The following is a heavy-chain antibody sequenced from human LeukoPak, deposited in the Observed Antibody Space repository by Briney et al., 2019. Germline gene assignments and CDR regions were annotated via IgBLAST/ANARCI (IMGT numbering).Heavy chain of an antibody. CDR3: ARVRGYGSGSYNDAFDV. D-gene: IGHD3-10*01. V-gene: IGHV1-18*01. CDR2: ISSYNGNT. Sequence: ASVKVSCKASGYTFTTYDITWVRQAPGQGLEWMGWISSYNGNTNYAQKLQGRVTMTTDTSTSTAYMELRSLRSDDTAVYYCARVRGYGSGSYNDAFDVWGQGTMVTVSS. J-gene: IGHJ3*01. CDR1: GYTFTTYD.